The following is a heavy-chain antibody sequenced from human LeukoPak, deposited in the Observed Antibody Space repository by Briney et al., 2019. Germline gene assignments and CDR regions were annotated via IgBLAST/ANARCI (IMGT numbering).Heavy chain of an antibody. CDR3: ARNRDGYNSFDY. CDR1: GGSINNGGYY. V-gene: IGHV4-31*03. D-gene: IGHD5-24*01. Sequence: PSQTLSLTCTVSGGSINNGGYYWSWIRQHPGKGLEWIGYIYYSGSSYYNPSLRSRVTISVDTSKNHFTLKLSSVTAADTAVYYCARNRDGYNSFDYWGQGTLSPSPQ. J-gene: IGHJ4*02. CDR2: IYYSGSS.